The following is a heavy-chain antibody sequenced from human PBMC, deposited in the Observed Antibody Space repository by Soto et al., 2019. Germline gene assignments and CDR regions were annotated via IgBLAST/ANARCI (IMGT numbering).Heavy chain of an antibody. V-gene: IGHV1-46*01. CDR1: GYTFTSYY. CDR2: INPSGGST. Sequence: QVQLVQSGAEVKKPGASVKVSCKASGYTFTSYYMHWVRQAPGQGLEWMGIINPSGGSTSYAQKFQGRVTMTRDTSTSTVYMELSSLRSEDTAVYYCARDGGIVPAAITYYGMDVWGQGTTVTVSS. D-gene: IGHD2-2*01. CDR3: ARDGGIVPAAITYYGMDV. J-gene: IGHJ6*02.